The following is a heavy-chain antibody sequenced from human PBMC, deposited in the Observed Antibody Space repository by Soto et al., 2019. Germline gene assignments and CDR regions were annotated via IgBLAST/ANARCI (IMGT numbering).Heavy chain of an antibody. CDR1: GFTFSSYG. CDR2: IWYDGSNK. CDR3: ARGNDYSNFRAYYYMDV. V-gene: IGHV3-33*01. J-gene: IGHJ6*03. D-gene: IGHD4-4*01. Sequence: GGSLRLSCAASGFTFSSYGMHWVRQAPGKGLEWVAVIWYDGSNKYYADSVKGRFTISRDNSKNTLYLQMNSLRAEDTAVYYCARGNDYSNFRAYYYMDVWGKGTTVTVSS.